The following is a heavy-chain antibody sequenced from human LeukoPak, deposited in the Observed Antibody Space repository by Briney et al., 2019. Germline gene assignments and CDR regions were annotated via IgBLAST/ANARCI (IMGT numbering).Heavy chain of an antibody. D-gene: IGHD3-16*02. J-gene: IGHJ4*02. Sequence: SETLSLTCAVYGGSFSGYYWSWIRQPPGKGLEWIGEINHSGSTNYNPSLKSRVTISVDTSKNQFSLKLGSVTAADTAVYYCARAPYDYVWGSYRRTYDYWGQGTLVTVSS. CDR3: ARAPYDYVWGSYRRTYDY. CDR1: GGSFSGYY. V-gene: IGHV4-34*01. CDR2: INHSGST.